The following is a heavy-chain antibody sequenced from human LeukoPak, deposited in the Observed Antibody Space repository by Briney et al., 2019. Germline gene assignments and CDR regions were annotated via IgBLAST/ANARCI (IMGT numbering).Heavy chain of an antibody. CDR3: ATRQYSSGYYGMDV. CDR2: ISGGVGST. CDR1: GFTFSSYA. V-gene: IGHV3-23*01. J-gene: IGHJ6*02. D-gene: IGHD6-19*01. Sequence: GGSLRLSCAASGFTFSSYAMSWVRQAPGKGLEWVSAISGGVGSTYYADSVKGRFTISRDNSKNTLYLQMNSLRAEDTAVYYCATRQYSSGYYGMDVWGQGTTVTVSS.